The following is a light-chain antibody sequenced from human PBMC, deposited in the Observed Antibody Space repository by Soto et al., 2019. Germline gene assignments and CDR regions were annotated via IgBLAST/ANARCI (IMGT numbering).Light chain of an antibody. J-gene: IGLJ1*01. CDR1: SSAVGGYNY. Sequence: QYVLTQPRSVSGSPGQAVTISCTGPSSAVGGYNYVSWYRHHPGKAPQVMIYDVTKLPSGVPDRFSGSKSGNTASLTISGLQADDEADYYCCAYAGRFVFGTGPKLTVL. CDR2: DVT. CDR3: CAYAGRFV. V-gene: IGLV2-11*01.